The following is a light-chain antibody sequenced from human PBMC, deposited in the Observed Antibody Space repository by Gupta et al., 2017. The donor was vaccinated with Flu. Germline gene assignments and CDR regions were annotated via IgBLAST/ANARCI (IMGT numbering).Light chain of an antibody. CDR2: AAS. CDR3: QQSYSPPPDT. V-gene: IGKV1-39*01. Sequence: DIQMTPSPSSLSASVGDTVTIACRASQNIGISLIWYQQKSVKAPKIIIYAASTLQTGVPSRFSGSGSGTDFTLPITSLQPEDFAIYHCQQSYSPPPDTFGQGTKLEIK. CDR1: QNIGIS. J-gene: IGKJ2*01.